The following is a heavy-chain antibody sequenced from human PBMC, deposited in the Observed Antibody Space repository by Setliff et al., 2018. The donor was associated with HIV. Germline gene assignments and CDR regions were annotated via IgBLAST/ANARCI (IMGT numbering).Heavy chain of an antibody. CDR3: MYGGRTATTH. Sequence: PGGSPRLSCAASGFTFSYYGMHWVRQAPGKGLEWVTSIRYDGSGGHTYYADSVKGRFTISRDNAKYSLYLQMNTLRVEDTAVYYCMYGGRTATTHWGQGTLVTVSS. J-gene: IGHJ4*02. CDR1: GFTFSYYG. V-gene: IGHV3-30*02. D-gene: IGHD4-17*01. CDR2: IRYDGSGGHT.